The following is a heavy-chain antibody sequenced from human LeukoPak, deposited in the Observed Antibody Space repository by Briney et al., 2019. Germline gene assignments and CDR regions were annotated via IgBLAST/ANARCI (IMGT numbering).Heavy chain of an antibody. V-gene: IGHV3-7*01. Sequence: GGSLRLSCAPSVFTFSRYWISWVRQAPGKGLEWVANIKQDGSEKHYVDSVKGRFTISRDNAKNSLYLQMNSLRAEGTAVYYCARDRSTSCCHYYYYYMDVWGKGSTVTVSS. D-gene: IGHD2-2*01. CDR1: VFTFSRYW. CDR3: ARDRSTSCCHYYYYYMDV. J-gene: IGHJ6*03. CDR2: IKQDGSEK.